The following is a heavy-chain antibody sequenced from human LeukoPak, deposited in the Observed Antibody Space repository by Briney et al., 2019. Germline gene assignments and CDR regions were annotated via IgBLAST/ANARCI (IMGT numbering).Heavy chain of an antibody. CDR2: IYYSGSN. J-gene: IGHJ3*02. V-gene: IGHV4-39*01. CDR3: ARHTTLAAAGWAFDI. D-gene: IGHD6-13*01. CDR1: GGSISSSSYY. Sequence: SETLSLTCTVSGGSISSSSYYWGWIRQPPGKGLEWIGSIYYSGSNYYNPSLKSRVTISVDTSKNQFSLKLSSVTAADTAVYYCARHTTLAAAGWAFDIWGQGTMVTVSS.